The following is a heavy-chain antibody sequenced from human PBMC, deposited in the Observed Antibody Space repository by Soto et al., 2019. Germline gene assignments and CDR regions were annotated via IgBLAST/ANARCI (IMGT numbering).Heavy chain of an antibody. CDR2: IGGSGGGT. CDR3: AKSGGHCLSTRCYETDWYFDL. D-gene: IGHD2-2*01. J-gene: IGHJ2*01. V-gene: IGHV3-23*01. CDR1: GFTFSSFA. Sequence: DVQLLESGGGLVQPGGSLRLSCAASGFTFSSFAMTWVRQAPGKGLEWVSGIGGSGGGTYNADSVEGRFIISRDNSKNTLYLQMNSPRAEDTAVYYCAKSGGHCLSTRCYETDWYFDLWGRGTLVTVSS.